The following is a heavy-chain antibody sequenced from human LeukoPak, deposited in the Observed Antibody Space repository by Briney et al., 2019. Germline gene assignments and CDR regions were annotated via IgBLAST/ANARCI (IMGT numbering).Heavy chain of an antibody. D-gene: IGHD6-13*01. Sequence: GGSLRLSCAVSGFTVSSNYISWVRQAPGKALEWVSLIYSDGSTYYADSVKGRFTISRDNSKNTLYLQMNSLRVEDTAVYYCARVGHTGTWYSFSPFDYWGQGTLVTVSS. J-gene: IGHJ4*02. CDR1: GFTVSSNY. CDR2: IYSDGST. V-gene: IGHV3-66*01. CDR3: ARVGHTGTWYSFSPFDY.